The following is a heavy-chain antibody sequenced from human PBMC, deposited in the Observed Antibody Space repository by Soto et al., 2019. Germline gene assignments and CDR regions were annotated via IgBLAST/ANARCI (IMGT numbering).Heavy chain of an antibody. CDR3: ARTDTGGTYFEF. CDR2: ISYLGTKT. CDR1: GFTFSEYD. J-gene: IGHJ4*02. V-gene: IGHV3-33*08. D-gene: IGHD3-16*01. Sequence: RGSLRLSCADSGFTFSEYDMHWVRQAPGKGLEWVALISYLGTKTDYADSVKGRFTISRDNFRKTVSLQMESLRAEDSAVYFCARTDTGGTYFEFWGRGTLVTVSS.